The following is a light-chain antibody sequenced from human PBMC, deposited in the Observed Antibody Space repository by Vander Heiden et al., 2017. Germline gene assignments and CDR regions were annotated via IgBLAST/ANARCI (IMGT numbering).Light chain of an antibody. CDR1: QGISSY. CDR3: QQLINYGVFT. CDR2: AAS. Sequence: IQLTQSPSSLSASVGDRVTITCRASQGISSYLAWYQQKPGKAPKLLIYAASTLQDGVPSRFSGSGSGTDFTLTISSRQPEDFAAYYCQQLINYGVFTFGHGTKVDIK. J-gene: IGKJ3*01. V-gene: IGKV1-9*01.